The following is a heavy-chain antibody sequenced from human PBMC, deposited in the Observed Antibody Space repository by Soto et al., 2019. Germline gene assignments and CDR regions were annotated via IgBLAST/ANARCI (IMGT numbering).Heavy chain of an antibody. CDR2: ISTYNGDT. Sequence: ASVKVSCKASGYTFTSYGISWVRQAPGQGLEWMGWISTYNGDTHYTEKLQDRVTMTRDTSTSTAYMELRSLRSDDTAVYYCARSNGIAAAGPPFDYWGQGTMVTVS. V-gene: IGHV1-18*01. CDR1: GYTFTSYG. D-gene: IGHD6-13*01. J-gene: IGHJ4*02. CDR3: ARSNGIAAAGPPFDY.